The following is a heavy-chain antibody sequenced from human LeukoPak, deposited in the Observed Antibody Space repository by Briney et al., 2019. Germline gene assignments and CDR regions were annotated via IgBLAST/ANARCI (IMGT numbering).Heavy chain of an antibody. CDR2: IYSGGST. CDR3: ARDTFLYSSGWLLDY. Sequence: PGGSLRLSCAASGFTVSSNYMSWVRQAPGKGLEWVSVIYSGGSTYYADSVKGRFTISRDNSKNTLYLQMNSLRAEDTAVYYCARDTFLYSSGWLLDYWGQGTLVTVSS. V-gene: IGHV3-66*01. D-gene: IGHD6-19*01. CDR1: GFTVSSNY. J-gene: IGHJ4*02.